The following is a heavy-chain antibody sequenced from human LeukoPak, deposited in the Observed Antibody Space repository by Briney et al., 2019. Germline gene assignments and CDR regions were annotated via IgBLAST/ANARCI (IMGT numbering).Heavy chain of an antibody. CDR3: ARDPAPDYYDSSCYIHWYFDL. CDR1: GYAINIDYS. V-gene: IGHV4-38-2*02. J-gene: IGHJ2*01. D-gene: IGHD3-22*01. Sequence: SETLSLTCFVSGYAINIDYSWGWIRQSPGEGLEWIGVISPKGITYYNPSLRGRVTISEDTSKNQFSLKLSSVTAADTAVYYCARDPAPDYYDSSCYIHWYFDLWGRGTLVTVSS. CDR2: ISPKGIT.